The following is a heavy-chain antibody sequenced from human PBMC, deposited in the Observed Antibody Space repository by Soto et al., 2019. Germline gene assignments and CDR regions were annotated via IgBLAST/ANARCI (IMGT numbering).Heavy chain of an antibody. J-gene: IGHJ4*02. CDR3: ARDSVRGYCSGGSCYGGYYFDY. CDR1: GGSVSSGSYY. D-gene: IGHD2-15*01. V-gene: IGHV4-61*01. Sequence: SETLSLTCTVSGGSVSSGSYYWSWIRQPPGKGLEWIGYIYYSGSTNYNPSLKSRVTISVDTSKKQFSLKLRSVTAADTAVYYCARDSVRGYCSGGSCYGGYYFDYWGQGTLVTVSS. CDR2: IYYSGST.